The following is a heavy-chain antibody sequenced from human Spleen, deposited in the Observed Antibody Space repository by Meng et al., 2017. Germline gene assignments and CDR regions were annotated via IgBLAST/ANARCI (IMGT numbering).Heavy chain of an antibody. CDR2: ISSDGRTT. V-gene: IGHV3-74*01. CDR3: AKSPMTTVTLRSLGIMDL. J-gene: IGHJ6*02. D-gene: IGHD4-11*01. Sequence: GGSRRLSGAASGFIFGNYWMHWVRQAPGKGLVWVSRISSDGRTTNDADSVKGRFTVSRDNAKNAVYLQMNSLRVEDTAVYYCAKSPMTTVTLRSLGIMDLWGQGTTVTVSS. CDR1: GFIFGNYW.